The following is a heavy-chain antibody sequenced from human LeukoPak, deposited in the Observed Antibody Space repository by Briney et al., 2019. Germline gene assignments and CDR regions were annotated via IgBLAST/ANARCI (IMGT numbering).Heavy chain of an antibody. V-gene: IGHV7-4-1*02. D-gene: IGHD3-16*02. Sequence: GASVTVSFKAPGYTFTSYALNWVRQAPGQGLEWMGWINPNTGDPTYAQGFTGRFVFSLDTSVSTAYLQISSLKAEDTAVYYCARAYQPLGGLSFPDYWGQGTLVTVSS. CDR3: ARAYQPLGGLSFPDY. CDR1: GYTFTSYA. CDR2: INPNTGDP. J-gene: IGHJ4*02.